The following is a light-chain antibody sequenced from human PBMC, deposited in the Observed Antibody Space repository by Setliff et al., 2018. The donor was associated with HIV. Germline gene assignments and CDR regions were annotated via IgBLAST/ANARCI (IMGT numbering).Light chain of an antibody. Sequence: QSALTQPASVSGSPGQSITISCTGTSSDVGNYNLVSWYQQHPGKAPKLMVYEVTKRPSGVSNRFSGSKSGNTASLTIFGLQAEDEADYYCCSYAGTSTYVFGTGTKVTVL. CDR3: CSYAGTSTYV. CDR1: SSDVGNYNL. V-gene: IGLV2-23*02. CDR2: EVT. J-gene: IGLJ1*01.